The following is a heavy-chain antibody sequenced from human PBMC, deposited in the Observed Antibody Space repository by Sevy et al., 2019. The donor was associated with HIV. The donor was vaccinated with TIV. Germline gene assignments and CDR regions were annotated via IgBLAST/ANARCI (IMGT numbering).Heavy chain of an antibody. CDR1: GDSVSSNSAA. CDR3: ARVRLRYCSGGSCPRRYYYYGMDV. J-gene: IGHJ6*02. D-gene: IGHD2-15*01. CDR2: TYYRSKWYN. Sequence: SQTLSLTCAISGDSVSSNSAAWNWIRQSPSRGLEWLGRTYYRSKWYNDYAVSVKSRITINPDTSKNQFSLQLNSVTPEDTAVYYRARVRLRYCSGGSCPRRYYYYGMDVWGQGTTVTVSS. V-gene: IGHV6-1*01.